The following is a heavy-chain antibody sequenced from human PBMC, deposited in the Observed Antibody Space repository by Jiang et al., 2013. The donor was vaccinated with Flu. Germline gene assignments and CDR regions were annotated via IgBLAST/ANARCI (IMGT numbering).Heavy chain of an antibody. D-gene: IGHD6-6*01. Sequence: LLKPSETLSLTCAVYGGSFSGYYWSWIRQPPGKGLEWIGEINHSGSTNYNPSLKSRVTISVDTSKNQFSLKLSSVTAADTAVYYCARGAEYSSSGLVGAFFDYWGQGTLVTVSS. CDR2: INHSGST. J-gene: IGHJ4*02. V-gene: IGHV4-34*01. CDR3: ARGAEYSSSGLVGAFFDY. CDR1: GGSFSGYY.